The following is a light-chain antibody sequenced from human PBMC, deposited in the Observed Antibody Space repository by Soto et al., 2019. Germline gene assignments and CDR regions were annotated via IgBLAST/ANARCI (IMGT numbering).Light chain of an antibody. CDR3: LQDYNYLTWT. CDR1: QGIRND. J-gene: IGKJ1*01. V-gene: IGKV1-6*01. Sequence: AIQMTQSPSSLSASVGDRVTITCRESQGIRNDLDWYQQKPGKAPKLLIYAASSLQSGVPSRFSGSGSCTDFTLTISSLQPEDFATYYCLQDYNYLTWTFGQGTKVEIK. CDR2: AAS.